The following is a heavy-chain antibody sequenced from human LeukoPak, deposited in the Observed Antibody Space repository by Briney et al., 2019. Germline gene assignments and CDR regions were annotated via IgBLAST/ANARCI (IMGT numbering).Heavy chain of an antibody. D-gene: IGHD6-19*01. CDR3: ARQLGYSSGWYDEDYFDY. Sequence: GGSLRLSCAASGFTFSSYSMNWVRQAPGKGLEWVSSISSSSSYIYYADSVKGRFTISRDNAKNSLYLQMNSLRAEDTAVYYCARQLGYSSGWYDEDYFDYWGQGTLVTVSS. J-gene: IGHJ4*02. CDR1: GFTFSSYS. CDR2: ISSSSSYI. V-gene: IGHV3-21*01.